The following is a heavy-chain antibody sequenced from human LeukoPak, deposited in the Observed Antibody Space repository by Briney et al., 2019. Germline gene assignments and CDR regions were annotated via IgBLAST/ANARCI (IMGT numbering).Heavy chain of an antibody. CDR2: IYYSGST. CDR1: GGSISSYY. CDR3: ARGTQSVEWLRKRSASFDY. Sequence: SETLSLTCTVSGGSISSYYRSWIRQPPGKGLEWIGYIYYSGSTNYNPSLKSRVTISVDTSKNQFSLKLSSVTAADTAVYYCARGTQSVEWLRKRSASFDYWGQGTLVTVSS. V-gene: IGHV4-59*01. D-gene: IGHD5-12*01. J-gene: IGHJ4*02.